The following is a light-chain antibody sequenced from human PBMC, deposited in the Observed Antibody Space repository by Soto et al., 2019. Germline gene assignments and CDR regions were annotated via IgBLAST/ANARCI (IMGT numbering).Light chain of an antibody. Sequence: DIQMTQSPSTLSTSVGESVTITCRASLSLSSWLVWYQQKPGKAPKLLIYKASSLESGVPSRFSGSGSGTEFTLTISSLQPDDFATYYCQQYNSYPLTFGGGTKVEIK. J-gene: IGKJ4*01. CDR3: QQYNSYPLT. CDR1: LSLSSW. V-gene: IGKV1-5*03. CDR2: KAS.